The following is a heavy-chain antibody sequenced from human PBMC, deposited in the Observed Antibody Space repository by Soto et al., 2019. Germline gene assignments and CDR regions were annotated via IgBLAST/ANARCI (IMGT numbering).Heavy chain of an antibody. Sequence: EVQLLESGGGSVQPGGSLRLSCAASGFTFSTYAMSWVRQAPGKGLEWVSAISTSVGSTYYTESVKGRFTISRDNSKNTLYLQMNSLRAEDTAVYYCAKGGQSYDYWGQGTLVTVSS. CDR3: AKGGQSYDY. V-gene: IGHV3-23*01. CDR2: ISTSVGST. D-gene: IGHD3-10*01. CDR1: GFTFSTYA. J-gene: IGHJ4*02.